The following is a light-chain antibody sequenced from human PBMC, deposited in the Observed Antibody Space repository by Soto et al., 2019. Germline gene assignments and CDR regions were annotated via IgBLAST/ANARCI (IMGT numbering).Light chain of an antibody. Sequence: EIVLTQSPGTLSLSPGERATLSCRASQSVDDMYLAWYQQKPGQPPRLLIYRASNRASGIPNRFSGSGSGTDFTLTVSRLEPEDFAVYYCQFGTLVWTFGQGTKVEVK. V-gene: IGKV3-20*01. CDR3: QFGTLVWT. CDR2: RAS. CDR1: QSVDDMY. J-gene: IGKJ1*01.